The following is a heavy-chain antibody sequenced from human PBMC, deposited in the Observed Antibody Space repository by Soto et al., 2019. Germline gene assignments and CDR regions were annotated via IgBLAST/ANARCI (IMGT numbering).Heavy chain of an antibody. CDR3: TVFISATAENLVAY. Sequence: GGSLRLSCAASGFTFSSHAMGWLRQAPGTGPEWVAFVDGSGGDTSYADSVKGRFTISRDNSDNSLFLDMNSLKTEDTAVYYCTVFISATAENLVAYWGQGTLVTVSS. D-gene: IGHD6-13*01. V-gene: IGHV3-23*01. CDR2: VDGSGGDT. CDR1: GFTFSSHA. J-gene: IGHJ4*02.